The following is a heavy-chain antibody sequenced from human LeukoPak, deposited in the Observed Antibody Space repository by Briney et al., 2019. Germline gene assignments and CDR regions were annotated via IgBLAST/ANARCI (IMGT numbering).Heavy chain of an antibody. CDR1: GYTFTGYY. Sequence: ASVKVSCKASGYTFTGYYMHWVRQAPGQGLEWMGWINPNSGGTNYAQKFQGRVTMTRDTSISTAYMELSRLRSDDTAVYYCARVRGMGSSSWSDAFDIWGQGTMVTVSS. V-gene: IGHV1-2*02. J-gene: IGHJ3*02. CDR3: ARVRGMGSSSWSDAFDI. CDR2: INPNSGGT. D-gene: IGHD6-13*01.